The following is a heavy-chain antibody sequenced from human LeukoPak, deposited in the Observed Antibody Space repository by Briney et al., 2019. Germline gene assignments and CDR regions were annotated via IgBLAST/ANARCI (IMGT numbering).Heavy chain of an antibody. CDR3: ARAIRNQLLSGY. Sequence: ASVKVSCKASGYTFTSYDINWVRQAPGQGLEWMGWMNPDSGNIGFARKFRDRVSVTTNISMTTVYMELFGLTSEDTAVYYCARAIRNQLLSGYWGQGTLITVSS. D-gene: IGHD2-2*01. CDR2: MNPDSGNI. J-gene: IGHJ4*02. V-gene: IGHV1-8*01. CDR1: GYTFTSYD.